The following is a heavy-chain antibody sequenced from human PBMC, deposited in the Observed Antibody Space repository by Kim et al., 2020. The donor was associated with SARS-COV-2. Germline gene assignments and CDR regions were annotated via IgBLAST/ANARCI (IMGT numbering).Heavy chain of an antibody. D-gene: IGHD1-26*01. CDR3: AKIVGATVDY. Sequence: SETLSLTCTVSGGSISSSSYYWGWIRQPPGKGLEWIGSIYYSGSTYYNPSLKSRVTISVDTSKNQFSLKLSSVTAADTAVYYCAKIVGATVDYWGQGTLVTVSS. V-gene: IGHV4-39*01. CDR1: GGSISSSSYY. J-gene: IGHJ4*02. CDR2: IYYSGST.